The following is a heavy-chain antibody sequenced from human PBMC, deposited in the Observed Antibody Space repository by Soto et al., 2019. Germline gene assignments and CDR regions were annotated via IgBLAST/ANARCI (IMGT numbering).Heavy chain of an antibody. J-gene: IGHJ1*01. Sequence: QVQLVQSGAEVKKPGSSVKVSCKASGGTFSSYTISWVRQAPGQGLEWMGRIIPILGIANYAQKFQGRVTITADKPTSTAYMELSSLRSEDTAVYYCALRGVVVVAATGEYFQHWGQGTLVTVSS. CDR2: IIPILGIA. D-gene: IGHD2-15*01. CDR3: ALRGVVVVAATGEYFQH. V-gene: IGHV1-69*02. CDR1: GGTFSSYT.